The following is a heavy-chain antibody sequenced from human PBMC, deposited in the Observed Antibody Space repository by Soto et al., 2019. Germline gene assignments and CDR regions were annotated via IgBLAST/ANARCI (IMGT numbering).Heavy chain of an antibody. J-gene: IGHJ4*02. V-gene: IGHV1-69*01. CDR3: ARDGGRNSGGIDY. CDR2: IIPICGTA. CDR1: GGTFSSYS. Sequence: QVQLVQSGAEVKKPGSSVKVSCKASGGTFSSYSINWVRQAPGQGLEWMGEIIPICGTANYAQKIQGRVTITADESTSTAYMELSSLRSEDTAVYYCARDGGRNSGGIDYWGQGTLVTVSS. D-gene: IGHD1-26*01.